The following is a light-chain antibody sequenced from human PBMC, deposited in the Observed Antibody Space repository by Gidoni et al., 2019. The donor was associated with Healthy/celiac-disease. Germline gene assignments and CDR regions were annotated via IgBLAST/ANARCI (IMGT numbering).Light chain of an antibody. CDR1: QSISSY. Sequence: DIQMTQSPSSLSASVGDRVTLTCRASQSISSYLNWYQQKPGKAPKLLIYAASSLQSGVPSRFSGSGSGTDFTLTISSLQPEDFATYYCQQSYSTLWTFXQXTKVEIK. V-gene: IGKV1-39*01. CDR2: AAS. CDR3: QQSYSTLWT. J-gene: IGKJ1*01.